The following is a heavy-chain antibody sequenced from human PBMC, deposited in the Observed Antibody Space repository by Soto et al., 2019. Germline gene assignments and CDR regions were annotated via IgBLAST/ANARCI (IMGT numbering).Heavy chain of an antibody. CDR2: ISPLFSTT. D-gene: IGHD6-13*01. Sequence: QVQLVQSGAEVKEPGSSVKVSCKATGDLFNNYAFNWVRQAPGQGLEWMGRISPLFSTTNYAQKFQGRVTIGADELTTIVYLEGRNLESAETAMYYCAAFSSVAAAGYFTFWGQGTLVTVSP. CDR1: GDLFNNYA. V-gene: IGHV1-69*01. CDR3: AAFSSVAAAGYFTF. J-gene: IGHJ4*02.